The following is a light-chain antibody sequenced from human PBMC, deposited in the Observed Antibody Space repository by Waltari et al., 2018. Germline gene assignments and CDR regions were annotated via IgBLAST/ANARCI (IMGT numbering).Light chain of an antibody. CDR1: QSVNRN. Sequence: DIAMTQSPATLSLSPGERATLPCRASQSVNRNLAGYKQKPGQPPRLLIYGVSSRATGIPDRFTGSGSGMEFTLTISSLEPEDVGIYHCQQSIQWPYTFGQGTKVEIK. V-gene: IGKV3D-15*01. CDR3: QQSIQWPYT. J-gene: IGKJ2*01. CDR2: GVS.